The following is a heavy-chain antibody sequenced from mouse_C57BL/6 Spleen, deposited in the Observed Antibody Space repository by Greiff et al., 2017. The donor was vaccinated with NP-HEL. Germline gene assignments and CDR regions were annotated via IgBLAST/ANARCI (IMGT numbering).Heavy chain of an antibody. Sequence: VQLQESGPGLVQPSQSLSITCTVSGFSLTSYGVHWVRQSPGKGLEWLGVIWSGGSTDYNAAFISRLSISKDNSKSQVFCKMNSLQADDTAIYYCARMGNWYFDVWGTGTTVTVSS. J-gene: IGHJ1*03. V-gene: IGHV2-2*01. CDR2: IWSGGST. CDR1: GFSLTSYG. CDR3: ARMGNWYFDV.